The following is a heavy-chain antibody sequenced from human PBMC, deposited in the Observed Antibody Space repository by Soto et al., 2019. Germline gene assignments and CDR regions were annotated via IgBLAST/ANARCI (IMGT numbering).Heavy chain of an antibody. D-gene: IGHD2-15*01. J-gene: IGHJ5*02. CDR2: IYYSGST. CDR1: GGSISSYY. CDR3: ARVRDCSGGTCYSWWFDP. Sequence: SETLSLTCAVSGGSISSYYWSWIRQPPGKGLEWIGHIYYSGSTNKNPSLKSRVTISLDTSKNQLSLKLSSVTAADTAVYYCARVRDCSGGTCYSWWFDPWGQGTLVTVSS. V-gene: IGHV4-59*01.